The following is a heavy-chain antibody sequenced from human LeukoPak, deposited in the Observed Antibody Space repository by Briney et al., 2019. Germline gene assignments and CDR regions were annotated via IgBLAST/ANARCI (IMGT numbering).Heavy chain of an antibody. Sequence: PSETLSLTCTVSGGSISSYYWGWIRQPPGKGLEWIGSIYYSGSTYYNPSLKSRVTISVDTSKNQFSLKLSSVTAADTAVYYCARHYYGSGSYYPNWFDPWGQGTLVTVSS. CDR1: GGSISSYY. CDR2: IYYSGST. CDR3: ARHYYGSGSYYPNWFDP. J-gene: IGHJ5*02. D-gene: IGHD3-10*01. V-gene: IGHV4-39*01.